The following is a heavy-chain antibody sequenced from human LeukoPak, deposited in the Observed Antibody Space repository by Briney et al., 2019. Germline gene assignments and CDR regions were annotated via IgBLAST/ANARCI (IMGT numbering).Heavy chain of an antibody. D-gene: IGHD2-15*01. V-gene: IGHV4-34*01. CDR3: ARSVEGYCRGGSCYSYSYYMDV. Sequence: SETLSLTCAVYGGSFSGYYWSWIRQPPGKGLEWIGEINHSGGTNYNPSLKSRVTISVDTSKNQFSLKLSSVTAADTAVYYCARSVEGYCRGGSCYSYSYYMDVWGKGTTVTVSS. CDR1: GGSFSGYY. CDR2: INHSGGT. J-gene: IGHJ6*03.